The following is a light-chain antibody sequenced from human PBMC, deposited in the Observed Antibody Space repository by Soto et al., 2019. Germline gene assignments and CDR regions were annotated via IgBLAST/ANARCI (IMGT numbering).Light chain of an antibody. Sequence: IQITQSPPTLSSSVGDRVTITCLSSQTISNWLAWYQQKPGKAPKLLIYKASTLESAVPSRFSGSGSGTEFTLTISGLQPEDFATYYCQQYNSYSQTFGQGTKVDIK. J-gene: IGKJ1*01. CDR1: QTISNW. CDR3: QQYNSYSQT. V-gene: IGKV1-5*03. CDR2: KAS.